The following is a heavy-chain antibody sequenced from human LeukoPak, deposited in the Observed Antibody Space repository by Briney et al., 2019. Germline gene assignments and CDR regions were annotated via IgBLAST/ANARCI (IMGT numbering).Heavy chain of an antibody. CDR2: FDPEDGET. CDR3: ASSWRTYYYYTTDYLGGFDP. CDR1: GYTLTELS. Sequence: GASVKVSCKVSGYTLTELSMHWVRQAPGKGLEWMGGFDPEDGETIYAQKFQGRVTMTEDTSTDTAYMELSSLRSEDTAVYYCASSWRTYYYYTTDYLGGFDPWGQGTLVTVSS. V-gene: IGHV1-24*01. J-gene: IGHJ5*02. D-gene: IGHD3-22*01.